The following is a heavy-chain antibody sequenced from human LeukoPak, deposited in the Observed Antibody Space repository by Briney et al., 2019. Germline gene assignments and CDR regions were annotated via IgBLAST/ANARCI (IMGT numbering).Heavy chain of an antibody. V-gene: IGHV3-53*01. CDR1: GFTVSSNY. CDR2: IYSGGST. D-gene: IGHD4-23*01. CDR3: ARGGVTTLDYYHYGMDV. J-gene: IGHJ6*04. Sequence: GGSLRLSCAASGFTVSSNYMSWVRQAPGKGLEWVSVIYSGGSTYYADSVKGRFTISRDNSKNTLYLQMNSLRAEDTAVYYCARGGVTTLDYYHYGMDVWGKGTTVTVSS.